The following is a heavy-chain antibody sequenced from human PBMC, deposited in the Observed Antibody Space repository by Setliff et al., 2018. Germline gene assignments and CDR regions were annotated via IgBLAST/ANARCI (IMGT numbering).Heavy chain of an antibody. J-gene: IGHJ5*02. CDR1: GYTLTKYY. CDR3: ATVLRLGGILYYGGWFDP. CDR2: INPSGGLT. V-gene: IGHV1-46*01. Sequence: ASVKVSCKASGYTLTKYYMHWVRQAPGQGLEWMGIINPSGGLTRYAQKFQGRVTMTEDTSTDTAYMELSSLRSEDTAVYYCATVLRLGGILYYGGWFDPWGQGTLVTVSS. D-gene: IGHD2-8*01.